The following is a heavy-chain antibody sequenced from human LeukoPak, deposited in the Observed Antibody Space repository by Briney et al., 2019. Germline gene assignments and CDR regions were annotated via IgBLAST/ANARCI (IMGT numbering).Heavy chain of an antibody. CDR3: ARAPYSRYYFDY. V-gene: IGHV1-2*02. D-gene: IGHD1-26*01. CDR1: GYTFTGYC. Sequence: ASVKVSCKASGYTFTGYCMHWVRQAPGQGLEWMGWINPNSGGTNYAQKFQGRVTMTRDTSISTAYMELSRLRSDDTAVYYCARAPYSRYYFDYWGQGTLVTVSS. J-gene: IGHJ4*02. CDR2: INPNSGGT.